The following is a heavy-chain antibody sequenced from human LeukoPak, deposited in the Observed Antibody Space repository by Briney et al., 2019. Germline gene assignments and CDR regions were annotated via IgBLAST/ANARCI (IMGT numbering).Heavy chain of an antibody. Sequence: SQTLSLTCTVSGGSISSGDYYWSWIRQLPGKGLEWIGYIYYSGSTYYNPSLKSRVTISVDTSKNQFPLKLSSVTAADTAVYYCARGSYYYDSSGYYHWFDPWGQGTLVTVSS. J-gene: IGHJ5*02. V-gene: IGHV4-30-4*01. D-gene: IGHD3-22*01. CDR2: IYYSGST. CDR1: GGSISSGDYY. CDR3: ARGSYYYDSSGYYHWFDP.